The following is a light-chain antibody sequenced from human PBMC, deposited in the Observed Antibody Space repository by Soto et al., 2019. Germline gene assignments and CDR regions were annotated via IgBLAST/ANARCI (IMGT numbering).Light chain of an antibody. V-gene: IGLV2-14*01. CDR1: SSDVGGYNY. J-gene: IGLJ2*01. Sequence: QSVLTQPASVSGSPGQSITISCTGTSSDVGGYNYVSWYQQHPGKAPKVMIYEVSKRPSGVSNRFSGSKSGNTASLTISGLQAEDEADYYCVLYMRSGISVFGGGTKLTVL. CDR3: VLYMRSGISV. CDR2: EVS.